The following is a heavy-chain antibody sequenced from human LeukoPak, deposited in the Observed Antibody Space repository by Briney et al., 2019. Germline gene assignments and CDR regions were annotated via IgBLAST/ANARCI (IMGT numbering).Heavy chain of an antibody. D-gene: IGHD1-7*01. CDR1: GGTFSSYA. Sequence: ASVKVSCKASGGTFSSYAISWVRQAPGQGLEWMGWISAYNGNTNYAQKLQGRVTMTTDTSTSTAYMELRSLRSDDTAVYYCATTRLTGTNPPDYWGQGTLVTVSS. J-gene: IGHJ4*02. CDR3: ATTRLTGTNPPDY. CDR2: ISAYNGNT. V-gene: IGHV1-18*01.